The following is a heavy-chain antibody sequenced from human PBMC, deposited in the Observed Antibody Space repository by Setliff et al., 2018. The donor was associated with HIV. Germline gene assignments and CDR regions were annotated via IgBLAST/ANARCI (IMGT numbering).Heavy chain of an antibody. CDR3: AIDGAGGWLRPMPDY. J-gene: IGHJ4*02. D-gene: IGHD5-12*01. CDR1: GFTLSEVS. CDR2: FDPQDGET. V-gene: IGHV1-24*01. Sequence: GASVKVACKVFGFTLSEVSIHWVRQAPGKGLEWMGYFDPQDGETVYAQKFQGRVTMTEDTSIDTAYMELTRLGSEDTAVYYCAIDGAGGWLRPMPDYWGQGTLVTVSS.